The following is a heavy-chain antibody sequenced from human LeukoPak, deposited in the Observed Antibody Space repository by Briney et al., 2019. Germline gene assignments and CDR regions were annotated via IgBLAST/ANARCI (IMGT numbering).Heavy chain of an antibody. CDR2: ISGSGGST. CDR3: AKDRNYGDYYFDY. D-gene: IGHD4-17*01. Sequence: GGSLRLSCAASGFTFSSYAMSWVRQAPGKGLKWVSAISGSGGSTYYADSVKGRFTISRDNSKNTLYLQMNSLRAEDTAVYYCAKDRNYGDYYFDYWGQGTLVTVSS. V-gene: IGHV3-23*01. J-gene: IGHJ4*02. CDR1: GFTFSSYA.